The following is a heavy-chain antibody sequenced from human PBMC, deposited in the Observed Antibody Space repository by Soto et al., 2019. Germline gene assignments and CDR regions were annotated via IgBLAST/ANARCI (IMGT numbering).Heavy chain of an antibody. Sequence: SETLSLTCTVSGDSVSSGSYYWSWIRQPPGKGLEWIGYIYYRGSTNYNSSLKSRVTISVDTSKNQFSLKLSSVTAADTAVYYCERGLDYVGFDYWGQGTLVTVSS. CDR1: GDSVSSGSYY. D-gene: IGHD4-17*01. CDR3: ERGLDYVGFDY. J-gene: IGHJ4*02. CDR2: IYYRGST. V-gene: IGHV4-61*01.